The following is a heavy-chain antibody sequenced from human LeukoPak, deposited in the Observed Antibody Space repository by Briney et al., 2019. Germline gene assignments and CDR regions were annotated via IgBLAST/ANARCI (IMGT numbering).Heavy chain of an antibody. J-gene: IGHJ5*02. V-gene: IGHV1-69*05. CDR2: IIPIFGTA. CDR1: GGTFSSYA. D-gene: IGHD5-18*01. Sequence: SVKVSCKASGGTFSSYAISWVRQAPGQGLEWMGGIIPIFGTANYAQKFQGRVTITTDESTSTAYMELSSLRSEDTAGYYCAREGEQLWSNNWFDPWGQGTLVTVSS. CDR3: AREGEQLWSNNWFDP.